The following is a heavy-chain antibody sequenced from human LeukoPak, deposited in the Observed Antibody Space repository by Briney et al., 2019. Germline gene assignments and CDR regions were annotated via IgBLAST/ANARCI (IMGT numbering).Heavy chain of an antibody. CDR3: ARDSGATMTLDY. Sequence: GASVKVSCKASGYTFTGYYMHWVRQAPGQGLEWMGWINPNSGGTNYAQKLQGRVTMTTDTSTSTAYMELRSLRSDDMAVYYCARDSGATMTLDYWGQGTLVTVSS. CDR2: INPNSGGT. V-gene: IGHV1-2*02. CDR1: GYTFTGYY. D-gene: IGHD1-26*01. J-gene: IGHJ4*02.